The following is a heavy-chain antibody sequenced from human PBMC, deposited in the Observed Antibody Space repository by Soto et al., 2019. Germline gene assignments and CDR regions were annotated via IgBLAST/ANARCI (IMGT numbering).Heavy chain of an antibody. CDR3: ARELYYYDSSGYSLMDV. D-gene: IGHD3-22*01. V-gene: IGHV4-59*01. Sequence: LSLTCTVSGGSISSYYWSWIRQPPGKGLEWIGYIYYSGSTNYNPSLKSRVTISVDTSKNQFSLKLSSVTAADTAVYYCARELYYYDSSGYSLMDVWGQGTTVTVSS. CDR2: IYYSGST. J-gene: IGHJ6*02. CDR1: GGSISSYY.